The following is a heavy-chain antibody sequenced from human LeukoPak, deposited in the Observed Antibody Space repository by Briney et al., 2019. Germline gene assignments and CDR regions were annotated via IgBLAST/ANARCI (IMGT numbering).Heavy chain of an antibody. J-gene: IGHJ5*02. D-gene: IGHD3-3*01. CDR1: GFTFGDYA. CDR2: IRSKAYGGTT. Sequence: PGGSLRLSCTASGFTFGDYAMSWVRQAPGKGLEWVGFIRSKAYGGTTEYAASVKGGFTISRDDSKSIAYLQMNSLKTEDTAVYYCTRNYDFWSGYWFDPWGQGTLVTVSS. CDR3: TRNYDFWSGYWFDP. V-gene: IGHV3-49*04.